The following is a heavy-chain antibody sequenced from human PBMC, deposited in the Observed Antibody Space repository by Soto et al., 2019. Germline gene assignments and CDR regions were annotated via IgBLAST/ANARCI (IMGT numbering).Heavy chain of an antibody. J-gene: IGHJ4*02. CDR1: GGSISRGGYY. CDR2: IYYTGST. D-gene: IGHD3-10*01. V-gene: IGHV4-31*03. CDR3: ATLYMVRGVRTFDY. Sequence: QVQLQESGPGLVKPSQTLSLTCTVSGGSISRGGYYWSWLRQHPGKGLEWIGYIYYTGSTYYNPSLKSRVTISVDTSKNQFSLKLSSVTAADTAVYYCATLYMVRGVRTFDYWGQGTLVTVSS.